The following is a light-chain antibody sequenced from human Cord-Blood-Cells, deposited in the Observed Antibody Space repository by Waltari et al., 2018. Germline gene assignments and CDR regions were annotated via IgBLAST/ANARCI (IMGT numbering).Light chain of an antibody. CDR1: STVVGGSNL. CDR2: DVS. Sequence: QSALTQPRSVSGSPGQSVTISCTRTSTVVGGSNLVSWYQPPPGKAPKLMIYDVSKRPSGVPDRFSGSKSGNTASLTISGLQAEDEADYYCCSYAGSYTLVFGGGTKLTVL. V-gene: IGLV2-11*01. CDR3: CSYAGSYTLV. J-gene: IGLJ3*02.